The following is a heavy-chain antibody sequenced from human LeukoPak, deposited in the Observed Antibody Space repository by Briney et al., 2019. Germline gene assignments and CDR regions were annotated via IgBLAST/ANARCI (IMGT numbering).Heavy chain of an antibody. CDR2: IYSGGST. Sequence: WGSLRLSCAASGFSVSRYWMSWVRQAPGKGLEWVSVIYSGGSTYYADSVKGRFTISRDNSKNTLYLQMNSLRAEDTAVYYCVRASEYNIIDYWGQGTLVTVSS. CDR1: GFSVSRYW. V-gene: IGHV3-66*01. J-gene: IGHJ4*02. CDR3: VRASEYNIIDY. D-gene: IGHD5-24*01.